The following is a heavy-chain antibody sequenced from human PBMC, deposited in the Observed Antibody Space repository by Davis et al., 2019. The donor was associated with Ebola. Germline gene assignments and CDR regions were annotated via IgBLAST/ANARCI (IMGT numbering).Heavy chain of an antibody. D-gene: IGHD1-14*01. J-gene: IGHJ6*03. CDR3: ARVVSIPSKVRYYMDV. CDR2: IIPIFGTA. V-gene: IGHV1-69*13. Sequence: SVKVSCKASGGTFSSYAISWVRQAPGQGLEWMGGIIPIFGTANYAQKFQGRVTITADESTSTAYMELSSLRSEDTAVYYCARVVSIPSKVRYYMDVWGKGTTVTVSS. CDR1: GGTFSSYA.